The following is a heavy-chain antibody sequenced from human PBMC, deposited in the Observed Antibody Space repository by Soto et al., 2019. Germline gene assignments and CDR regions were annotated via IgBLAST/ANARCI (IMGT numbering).Heavy chain of an antibody. CDR1: GYSISSGYY. D-gene: IGHD3-22*01. CDR2: IYHSRST. J-gene: IGHJ4*02. CDR3: ARESSGYSDY. V-gene: IGHV4-38-2*02. Sequence: SETLSLTCAVYGYSISSGYYLGWIRQPPGRRLEWIGSIYHSRSTYYNPPLKSRVTISVDKSKNQFSLKLSSVTAADTAVYYCARESSGYSDYWGQGTLVTVSS.